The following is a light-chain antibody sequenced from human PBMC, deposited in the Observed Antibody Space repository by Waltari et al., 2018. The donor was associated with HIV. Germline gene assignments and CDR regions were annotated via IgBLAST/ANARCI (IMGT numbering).Light chain of an antibody. CDR2: EAT. J-gene: IGLJ2*01. CDR1: SGDVGTYHL. CDR3: CSYAGTVV. Sequence: QSALSQPASVSGSPGQSITISCNGGSGDVGTYHLVSWYQRLPGSAPKLIIYEATKRPSGVSKRFSGSKSGGTASLTISGLQADDEGHYYCCSYAGTVVFGGGTELTVL. V-gene: IGLV2-23*01.